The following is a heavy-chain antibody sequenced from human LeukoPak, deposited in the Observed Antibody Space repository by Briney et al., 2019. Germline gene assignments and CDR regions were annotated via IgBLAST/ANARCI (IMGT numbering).Heavy chain of an antibody. J-gene: IGHJ4*02. CDR2: ISGGGGTT. V-gene: IGHV3-23*01. Sequence: GGSLRLSCAASGFTFDSYAMSWVRRAPGKGPEWVSTISGGGGTTYYADSVKGRFTISRDNSQNTLYLQMNSLRADDTAKYYCAKDHEYNYGATLDNWGQGTLVTVSS. CDR1: GFTFDSYA. CDR3: AKDHEYNYGATLDN. D-gene: IGHD4/OR15-4a*01.